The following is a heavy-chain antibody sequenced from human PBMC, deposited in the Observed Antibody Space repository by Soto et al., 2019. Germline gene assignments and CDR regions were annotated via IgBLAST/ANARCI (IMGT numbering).Heavy chain of an antibody. CDR2: INPSGGST. Sequence: ASVKVSCKASGYTFTSYYMHWVRQAPGQGLEWMGIINPSGGSTSYAQKFQGRVTMTRDTSTSTVYMELSSLRSEDTAVYYCARDLSGVDTAMVTSYYYYGMDVWGQGTTVTVSS. CDR3: ARDLSGVDTAMVTSYYYYGMDV. J-gene: IGHJ6*02. CDR1: GYTFTSYY. D-gene: IGHD5-18*01. V-gene: IGHV1-46*01.